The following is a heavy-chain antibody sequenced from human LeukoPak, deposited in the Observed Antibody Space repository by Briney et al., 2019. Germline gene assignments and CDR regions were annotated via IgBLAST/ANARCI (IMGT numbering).Heavy chain of an antibody. CDR3: ARDLVVVSLGFDY. Sequence: PPGGSLRLSCAASGFNFRSYGMHWVRQAPGKGLEWVVVISYEGSKTYYADSVKGRFTISRDNAKNTLYLQMNSLRAEDTAVYYCARDLVVVSLGFDYWGQGTLVTVSS. D-gene: IGHD2-15*01. V-gene: IGHV3-33*08. J-gene: IGHJ4*02. CDR2: ISYEGSKT. CDR1: GFNFRSYG.